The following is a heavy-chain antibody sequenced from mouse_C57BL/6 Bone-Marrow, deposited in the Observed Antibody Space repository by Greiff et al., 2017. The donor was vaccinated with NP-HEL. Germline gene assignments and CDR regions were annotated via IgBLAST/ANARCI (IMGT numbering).Heavy chain of an antibody. J-gene: IGHJ4*01. CDR2: INPNNGGT. CDR1: GYTFTDYY. Sequence: EVKLQQSGPELVKPGASVKISCKASGYTFTDYYMNWVKQSHGKSLEWIGDINPNNGGTSYNQKFKGKATLTVDKSSSTAYMELRSLTSEDPAVYYCARSLRMDYWGQGTSVTVSS. CDR3: ARSLRMDY. D-gene: IGHD1-1*01. V-gene: IGHV1-26*01.